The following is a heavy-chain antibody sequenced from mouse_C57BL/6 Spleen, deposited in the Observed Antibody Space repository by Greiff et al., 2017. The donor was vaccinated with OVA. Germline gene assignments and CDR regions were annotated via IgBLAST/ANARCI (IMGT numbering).Heavy chain of an antibody. CDR3: ARREYGSLYYFDY. CDR1: GYTFTDYN. J-gene: IGHJ2*01. D-gene: IGHD1-1*01. CDR2: INPNNGGT. V-gene: IGHV1-18*01. Sequence: EVQLQQSGPELVKPGASVKIPCKASGYTFTDYNMDWVKQSHGKSLEWIGDINPNNGGTIYNQKFKGKATLTVDKSSSTAYMELRSLTSEDTAVYYCARREYGSLYYFDYWGQGTTLTVSS.